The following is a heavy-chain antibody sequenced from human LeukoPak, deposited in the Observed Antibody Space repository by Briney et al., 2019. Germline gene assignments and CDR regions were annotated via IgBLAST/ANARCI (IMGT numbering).Heavy chain of an antibody. Sequence: GRSLRLSCAASGFTFSSYAMHWVRQAPGKGLEWVAATSHDGNNKYYVDSVKGRFTVSRDNSKNTLYLQMNSLRAEDTAVYYCAKDSSSSNYYYGMDVWGQGTTVTVSS. V-gene: IGHV3-30*04. CDR1: GFTFSSYA. CDR3: AKDSSSSNYYYGMDV. CDR2: TSHDGNNK. J-gene: IGHJ6*02. D-gene: IGHD6-6*01.